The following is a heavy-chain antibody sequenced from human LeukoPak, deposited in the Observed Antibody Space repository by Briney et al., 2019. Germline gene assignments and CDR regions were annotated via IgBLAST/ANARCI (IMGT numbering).Heavy chain of an antibody. D-gene: IGHD2-2*03. V-gene: IGHV4-34*01. J-gene: IGHJ4*02. Sequence: PSETLSLTCAVYGESFSGYYWSWIRQPPGKGLEWIGESNHSGSTDYNPSLKSRVTISVDTSKNQFSLNLSSVTAADTAVYYCARGVGCRSTTSCRGGFDYWGQGTLVTVSS. CDR3: ARGVGCRSTTSCRGGFDY. CDR1: GESFSGYY. CDR2: SNHSGST.